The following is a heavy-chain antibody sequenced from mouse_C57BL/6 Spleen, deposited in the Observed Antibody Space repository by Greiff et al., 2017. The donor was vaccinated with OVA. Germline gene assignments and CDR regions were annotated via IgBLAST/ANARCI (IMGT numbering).Heavy chain of an antibody. CDR3: ARSDSKEAMDY. V-gene: IGHV1-80*01. J-gene: IGHJ4*01. CDR1: GYAFSSYW. Sequence: ESGAELVKPGASVKISCKASGYAFSSYWMNWVKQRPGKGLEWIGQIYPGDGDTNYNEKFTGKATLTADKSSSTAYMQLSSLTSEDSAVYFCARSDSKEAMDYWGQGTSVTVSS. CDR2: IYPGDGDT. D-gene: IGHD2-5*01.